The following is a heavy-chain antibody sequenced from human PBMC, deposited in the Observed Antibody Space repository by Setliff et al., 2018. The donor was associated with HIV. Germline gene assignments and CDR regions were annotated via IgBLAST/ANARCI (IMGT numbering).Heavy chain of an antibody. CDR2: IYHSGST. CDR3: ARDSRYCSGGSCYGYFDF. CDR1: GGSISSTNW. J-gene: IGHJ4*02. V-gene: IGHV4-4*02. D-gene: IGHD2-15*01. Sequence: SETLSLTCSVSGGSISSTNWWNWVRQPPGKGLEWIGEIYHSGSTNYNPSLKSRVTISVDKSKNQFSLKLNSVTAADTAVYYCARDSRYCSGGSCYGYFDFWGQGTLVTVSS.